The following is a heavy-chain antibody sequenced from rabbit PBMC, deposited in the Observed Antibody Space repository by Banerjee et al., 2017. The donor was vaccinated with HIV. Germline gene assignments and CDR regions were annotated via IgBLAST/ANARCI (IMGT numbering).Heavy chain of an antibody. Sequence: QSLEESGGDLVKPGASLTLTCTASGFSFSSGYWICWVRQAPGKGPEWIACISITDGDTYYASWAKGRFTISKTSSTTVTLQMTSLTAADTATHFCVRTYGYYNGGYAMGLWGPGTLVTVS. J-gene: IGHJ6*01. D-gene: IGHD6-1*01. CDR2: ISITDGDT. V-gene: IGHV1S40*01. CDR3: VRTYGYYNGGYAMGL. CDR1: GFSFSSGYW.